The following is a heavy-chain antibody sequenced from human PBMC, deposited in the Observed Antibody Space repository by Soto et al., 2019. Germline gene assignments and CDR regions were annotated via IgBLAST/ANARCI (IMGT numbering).Heavy chain of an antibody. J-gene: IGHJ6*03. V-gene: IGHV3-30*18. CDR1: GFTFSSYG. CDR3: AKDGHHSRGYSYGYYYYYYMDV. D-gene: IGHD5-18*01. CDR2: ISYDGSNK. Sequence: QVQLVESGGGVVQPGRSLRLSCAASGFTFSSYGMHWVRQAPGKGLEWVAVISYDGSNKYYADSVKGRFTISRDSSKNTLYLQMNSLRAEDTAVYYCAKDGHHSRGYSYGYYYYYYMDVWGKGTTVTVSS.